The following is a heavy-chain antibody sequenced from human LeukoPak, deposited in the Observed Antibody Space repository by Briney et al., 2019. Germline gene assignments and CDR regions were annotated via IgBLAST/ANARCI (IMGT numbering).Heavy chain of an antibody. CDR2: IIPIFGTA. D-gene: IGHD5-18*01. CDR1: GGTFSSYA. V-gene: IGHV1-69*05. J-gene: IGHJ6*03. CDR3: ARGLSGYSYGYMGYYYYMDV. Sequence: SVKVSCKASGGTFSSYAISWVRQAPGQGLEWMGRIIPIFGTANYAQKFQGRVTTTTDESTSTAYMELSSLRSEDTAVYYCARGLSGYSYGYMGYYYYMDVWGKGTTVTVSS.